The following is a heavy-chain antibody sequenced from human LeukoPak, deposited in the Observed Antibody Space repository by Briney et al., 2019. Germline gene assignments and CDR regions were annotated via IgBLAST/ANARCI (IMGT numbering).Heavy chain of an antibody. Sequence: GGSLRLSCAASGFTFSSYAMSWVRQAPGKGLEWVSAISGSGGSTYYADSVKGRFTISRDNSKNTLYLQMNSLRAEDTAVYYCARDVYRGKGAFDIWGQGTMVTVSS. CDR3: ARDVYRGKGAFDI. CDR2: ISGSGGST. J-gene: IGHJ3*02. V-gene: IGHV3-23*01. CDR1: GFTFSSYA. D-gene: IGHD1-26*01.